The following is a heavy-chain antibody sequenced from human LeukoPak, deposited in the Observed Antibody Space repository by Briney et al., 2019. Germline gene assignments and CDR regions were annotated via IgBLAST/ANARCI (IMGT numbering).Heavy chain of an antibody. J-gene: IGHJ6*02. CDR1: GFTFGDYA. V-gene: IGHV3-49*04. Sequence: GGSLRLSCTASGFTFGDYAMSWVRQAPGKGLEWVGFIRSKAFGGTTEYAASVQGRFTISREDSKSIAYLQMNSLKTEDTAVYYCTRPRSASYFSYGMNVWGQGTTATVSS. CDR2: IRSKAFGGTT. D-gene: IGHD3-10*01. CDR3: TRPRSASYFSYGMNV.